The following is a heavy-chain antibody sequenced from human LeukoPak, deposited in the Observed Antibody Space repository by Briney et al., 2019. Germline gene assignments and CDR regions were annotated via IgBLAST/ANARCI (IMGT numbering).Heavy chain of an antibody. CDR1: GFTSSSYS. J-gene: IGHJ5*02. CDR2: ISSSSSTI. Sequence: GGSLRLSCAASGFTSSSYSMNWVRQAPGKGLEWVSYISSSSSTIYYADSVKGRFTISRDNAKNSLYLQMNSLRAEDTAVYYCARGFYSSGWSRGGNWFDPWGQGTLVTVSS. D-gene: IGHD6-19*01. CDR3: ARGFYSSGWSRGGNWFDP. V-gene: IGHV3-48*01.